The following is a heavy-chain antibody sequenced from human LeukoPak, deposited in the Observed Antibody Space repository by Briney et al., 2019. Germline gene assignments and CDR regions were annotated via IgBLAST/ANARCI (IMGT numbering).Heavy chain of an antibody. CDR3: ARETIAAAGKGINYYYYYYMDV. D-gene: IGHD6-13*01. V-gene: IGHV3-7*01. CDR1: GFTFSSYW. Sequence: GSLRLSCAASGFTFSSYWMSWVRQAPGKGLEWVANIKQDGSEKYYVDSVKGRFTISRDNAKNSLYLQMNSLRAEDTAVYYCARETIAAAGKGINYYYYYYMDVWGKGTTVTISS. CDR2: IKQDGSEK. J-gene: IGHJ6*03.